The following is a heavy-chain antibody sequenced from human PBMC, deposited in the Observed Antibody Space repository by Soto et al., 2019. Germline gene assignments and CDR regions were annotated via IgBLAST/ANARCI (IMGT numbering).Heavy chain of an antibody. CDR1: GGSISSSSYY. CDR2: IYYSGST. CDR3: AADYYGSGRFDP. V-gene: IGHV4-39*01. J-gene: IGHJ5*02. D-gene: IGHD3-10*01. Sequence: PSETLSLTCTVSGGSISSSSYYWGWIRQPPGKGLEWIGSIYYSGSTYYNPSLKSRVTISVYTSKNQFSLKLSSVTAADTAVYYCAADYYGSGRFDPWGQGTLVTVSS.